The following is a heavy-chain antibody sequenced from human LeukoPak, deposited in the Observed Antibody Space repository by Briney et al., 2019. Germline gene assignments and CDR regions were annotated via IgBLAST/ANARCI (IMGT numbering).Heavy chain of an antibody. Sequence: GGSLRLSCAASGFTFSSYSMNWIRQAPGKGLEWVSAISNNGGYTYYADSVQGRFTISRDNSKSTLCLQMNSLRAEDTAVYYCAKQLGYCSDGSCYFPYWGQGTLVTVSS. D-gene: IGHD2-15*01. CDR2: ISNNGGYT. V-gene: IGHV3-23*01. J-gene: IGHJ4*02. CDR1: GFTFSSYS. CDR3: AKQLGYCSDGSCYFPY.